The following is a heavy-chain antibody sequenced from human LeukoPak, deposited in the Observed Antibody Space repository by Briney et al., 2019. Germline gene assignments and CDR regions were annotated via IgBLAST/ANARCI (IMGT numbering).Heavy chain of an antibody. D-gene: IGHD6-6*01. J-gene: IGHJ5*02. V-gene: IGHV4-4*09. CDR3: ARNAYSSSSGGWFDP. CDR1: AGSISSYY. CDR2: IYTSGST. Sequence: SEPLSLTCTVSAGSISSYYWSWIQQPPGKRLEWIGYIYTSGSTNYNPSLKSRVTISVDTSKNQFSLKLSSVTAADTAVYYCARNAYSSSSGGWFDPWGQGTLVTVPS.